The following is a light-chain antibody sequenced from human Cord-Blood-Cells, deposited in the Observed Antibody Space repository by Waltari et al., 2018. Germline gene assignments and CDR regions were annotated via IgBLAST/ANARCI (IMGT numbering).Light chain of an antibody. CDR2: AAS. CDR3: QQSNSTLPS. Sequence: DIQMTQSPSSLSASVGDRVTITCRASQSISSYLNWYQQKPGKAPKLLIYAASSLQSGVQSRFSGSGSGTEFTLTISSLQPEDFATYYCQQSNSTLPSFGQGTKLEIK. CDR1: QSISSY. J-gene: IGKJ2*03. V-gene: IGKV1-39*01.